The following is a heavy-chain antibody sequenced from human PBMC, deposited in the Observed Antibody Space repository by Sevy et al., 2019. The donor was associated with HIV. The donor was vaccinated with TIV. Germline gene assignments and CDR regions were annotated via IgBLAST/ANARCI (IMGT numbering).Heavy chain of an antibody. CDR1: GFTFSSYA. D-gene: IGHD3-22*01. CDR2: ISGSGGST. Sequence: GGSLRLSCAASGFTFSSYAMSWVRQAPGKGLEWVSAISGSGGSTYYADSVKGRFTISRDNSKNTLYLQMNSLRAEDTAVYYCAKDWLNYDSSGYYYWIFDYWGQGTLVTVSS. V-gene: IGHV3-23*01. CDR3: AKDWLNYDSSGYYYWIFDY. J-gene: IGHJ4*02.